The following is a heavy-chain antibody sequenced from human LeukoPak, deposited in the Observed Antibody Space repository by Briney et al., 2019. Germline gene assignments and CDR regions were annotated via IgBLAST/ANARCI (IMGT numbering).Heavy chain of an antibody. D-gene: IGHD4-23*01. CDR3: ARNDGIDAFDI. CDR1: GFTVSTNL. J-gene: IGHJ3*02. V-gene: IGHV3-66*01. CDR2: FYSSSNI. Sequence: TGGSLRLSCAASGFTVSTNLMSWVRQASGKGLEWVSLFYSSSNIYYADSVKGRFTISRDNSKNTLYLQMNSLRAEDTAVYYCARNDGIDAFDIWGQGTMVTVSS.